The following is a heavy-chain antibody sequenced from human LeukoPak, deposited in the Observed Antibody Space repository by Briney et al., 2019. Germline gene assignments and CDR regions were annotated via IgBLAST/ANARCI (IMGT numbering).Heavy chain of an antibody. J-gene: IGHJ4*02. CDR3: ARDLSAFGGVIVKYYFDY. CDR2: INPNSGGT. CDR1: GYTFTGYY. V-gene: IGHV1-2*02. Sequence: GASVKVSCKASGYTFTGYYMHWVRQAPGQGLEWMGWINPNSGGTNYAQKFQGRVTMTRDTSISTAYMELSRLRSDDTAVYYCARDLSAFGGVIVKYYFDYWGQGTLVTVSS. D-gene: IGHD3-16*02.